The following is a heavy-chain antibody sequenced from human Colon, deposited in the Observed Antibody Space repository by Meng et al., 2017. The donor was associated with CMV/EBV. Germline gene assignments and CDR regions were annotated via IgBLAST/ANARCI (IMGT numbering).Heavy chain of an antibody. CDR1: GGSISGGTYY. J-gene: IGHJ3*02. CDR3: AREDDYYDHSGKGAFDM. D-gene: IGHD3-22*01. CDR2: IYVSGGT. Sequence: QVQLQESGPGLVKPSQTLSLTCIVSGGSISGGTYYWSWIRQPAGKGLEWIGRIYVSGGTNYNPSLKSRVTISLDTSKKQFSLKVTSVTAADTAVYYCAREDDYYDHSGKGAFDMWGQGTLVTVSS. V-gene: IGHV4-61*02.